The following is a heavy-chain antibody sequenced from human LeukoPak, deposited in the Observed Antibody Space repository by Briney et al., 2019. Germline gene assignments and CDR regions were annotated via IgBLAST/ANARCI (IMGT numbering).Heavy chain of an antibody. Sequence: GGSLRLSCAASGFTFSSYEMNWVRQAPGKGLERVSYISSSGSTIYYADSVKGRFTISRDNAKNSLYLQMNSLRAEDTAVYYCARDGAADAFDIWGQGTMVTVSS. CDR2: ISSSGSTI. CDR3: ARDGAADAFDI. D-gene: IGHD6-13*01. J-gene: IGHJ3*02. CDR1: GFTFSSYE. V-gene: IGHV3-48*03.